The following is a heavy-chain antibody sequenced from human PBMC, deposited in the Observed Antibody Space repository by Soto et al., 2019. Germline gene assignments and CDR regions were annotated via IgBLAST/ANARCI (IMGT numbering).Heavy chain of an antibody. D-gene: IGHD3-10*01. CDR2: INPSGGST. Sequence: ASVKVSCKASGYTCTSYYMHWVRQAPGQGLEWMGIINPSGGSTSYAQKFQGRVTMTRDTSTSTVYMELSSLRSEDTAVYYCARVSKRLLWFGEYDYWGQGTLVTVSS. V-gene: IGHV1-46*01. J-gene: IGHJ4*02. CDR3: ARVSKRLLWFGEYDY. CDR1: GYTCTSYY.